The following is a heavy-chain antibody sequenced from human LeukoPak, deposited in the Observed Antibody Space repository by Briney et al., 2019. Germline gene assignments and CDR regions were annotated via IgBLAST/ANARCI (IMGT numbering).Heavy chain of an antibody. CDR2: IYYSGST. Sequence: SETLSLTCTVSGGSISSGDYYWSWIRQPPGKGLEWIGYIYYSGSTYYNPSLKSRFTISVDTSKDRFSLKLSSVTAADTAVYYCATHSSGYDSGNDAFDIWGQGTMVTVSS. CDR1: GGSISSGDYY. CDR3: ATHSSGYDSGNDAFDI. J-gene: IGHJ3*02. V-gene: IGHV4-30-4*08. D-gene: IGHD3-22*01.